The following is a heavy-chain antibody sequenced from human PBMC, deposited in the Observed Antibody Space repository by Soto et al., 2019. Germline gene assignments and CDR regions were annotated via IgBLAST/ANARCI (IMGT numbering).Heavy chain of an antibody. CDR3: ASVTTALYYDFWSGSPQGYYYYGMDV. J-gene: IGHJ6*02. D-gene: IGHD3-3*01. V-gene: IGHV1-69*13. CDR2: IIPIFGTA. Sequence: ASVKVSCKASGGTFSSYAISWVRQAPGQGLEWMGGIIPIFGTANYAQKFQGRVTITADESTSTAYMELSSLRSEDTAVYYCASVTTALYYDFWSGSPQGYYYYGMDVWGQGTTVTVS. CDR1: GGTFSSYA.